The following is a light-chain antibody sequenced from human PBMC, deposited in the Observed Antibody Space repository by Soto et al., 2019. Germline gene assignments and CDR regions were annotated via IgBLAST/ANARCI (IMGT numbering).Light chain of an antibody. CDR3: GSYTSSSTVI. CDR2: DVS. V-gene: IGLV2-14*03. J-gene: IGLJ2*01. CDR1: SSDVGGYNY. Sequence: QSALTQPASVSGSPGQSITISCTGTSSDVGGYNYVSWYQQHPGKAPKLMIYDVSNRPSGVSYRFSGSKSGNTASLTISGLQDEDEADYYCGSYTSSSTVIFGGGTKLTVL.